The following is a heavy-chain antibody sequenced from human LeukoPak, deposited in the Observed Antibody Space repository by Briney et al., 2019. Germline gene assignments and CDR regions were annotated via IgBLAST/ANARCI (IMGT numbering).Heavy chain of an antibody. CDR3: AKDRGPRVMFDAFDV. J-gene: IGHJ3*01. CDR1: GVTFSRDS. Sequence: VGTLRLSCAVSGVTFSRDSMSGGRQTPGKRGGWGSGISRSGGTTYYADSVKGRFTISGDKSKNTLYLQMNSLRAEDTAVYYCAKDRGPRVMFDAFDVWGQGTMVTVSS. V-gene: IGHV3-23*01. CDR2: ISRSGGTT. D-gene: IGHD3-10*01.